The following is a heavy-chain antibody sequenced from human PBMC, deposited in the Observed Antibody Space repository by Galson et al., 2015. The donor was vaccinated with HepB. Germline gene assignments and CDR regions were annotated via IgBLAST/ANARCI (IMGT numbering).Heavy chain of an antibody. V-gene: IGHV3-48*02. Sequence: SLRLSCAASGFTFSSYSMNWVRQAPGKGLEWVSYISSSSSTIYYADSVKGRCTISRDNAKNSLYLQMNSLRDEDTAVYYCARTIVVVTNYYYYGMDVWGQGTTVTVSS. J-gene: IGHJ6*02. CDR3: ARTIVVVTNYYYYGMDV. D-gene: IGHD2-21*02. CDR2: ISSSSSTI. CDR1: GFTFSSYS.